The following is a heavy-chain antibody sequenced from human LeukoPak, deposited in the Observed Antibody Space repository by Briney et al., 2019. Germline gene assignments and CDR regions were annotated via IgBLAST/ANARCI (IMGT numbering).Heavy chain of an antibody. Sequence: SVKVSCTASGGTFSSYAISWVRQAPGQGLEWMGRIIPILGIANYAQKFQGRVTITADKSTSTAYMELSSLRSEDTAVYYCAKSYGFGELLWDVWGQGTTVTVSS. D-gene: IGHD3-10*01. J-gene: IGHJ6*02. V-gene: IGHV1-69*04. CDR3: AKSYGFGELLWDV. CDR2: IIPILGIA. CDR1: GGTFSSYA.